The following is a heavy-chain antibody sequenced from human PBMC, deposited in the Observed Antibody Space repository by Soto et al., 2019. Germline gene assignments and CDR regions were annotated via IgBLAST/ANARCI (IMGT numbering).Heavy chain of an antibody. CDR1: GFTVSSNY. J-gene: IGHJ6*02. D-gene: IGHD4-4*01. CDR3: ARERGETTWAPRAPNYYYYYGMDV. CDR2: IYSGGST. V-gene: IGHV3-53*04. Sequence: GGSLRLSCAASGFTVSSNYMSWVRQAPGKGLEWVSVIYSGGSTYYADSVKGRFTISRHNSKNTLYLQMNSLRAEDTAVYYCARERGETTWAPRAPNYYYYYGMDVWGQGTTVTVSS.